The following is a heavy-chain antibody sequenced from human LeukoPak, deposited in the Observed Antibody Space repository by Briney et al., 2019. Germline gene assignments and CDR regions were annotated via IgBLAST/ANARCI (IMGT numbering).Heavy chain of an antibody. D-gene: IGHD6-19*01. V-gene: IGHV3-21*01. CDR2: ISSSSSYI. Sequence: PGGSLRLSCAASGFTFSSYSMNWVRQAPGKGLEWVSSISSSSSYIYYADSVKGRFTISRDNAKNSLYLQMNSLRAEDTAVYYCARGRANEYSSGWQGPSPFQHWGQGTLVTVSS. J-gene: IGHJ1*01. CDR1: GFTFSSYS. CDR3: ARGRANEYSSGWQGPSPFQH.